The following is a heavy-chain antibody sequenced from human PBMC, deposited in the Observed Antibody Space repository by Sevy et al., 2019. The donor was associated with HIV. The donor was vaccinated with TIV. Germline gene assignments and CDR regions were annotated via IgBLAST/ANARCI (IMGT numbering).Heavy chain of an antibody. D-gene: IGHD2-8*01. CDR1: GFNFNIYS. Sequence: SLRLSCVASGFNFNIYSMSWVRQAPGKRLEWVSTLSFGCGRINHADSVQGRFTMSRDDSKKTVYLEMNSLRPEDTAVYYCAREGCTKPHDYWGQGTLVTVSS. V-gene: IGHV3-23*01. CDR3: AREGCTKPHDY. CDR2: LSFGCGRI. J-gene: IGHJ4*02.